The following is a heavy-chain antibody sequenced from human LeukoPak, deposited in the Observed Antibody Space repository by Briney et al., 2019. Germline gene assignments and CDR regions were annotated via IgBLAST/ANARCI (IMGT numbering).Heavy chain of an antibody. Sequence: GGSLRLSCAASGFSFSSYYMTWVRQAPGKGLEWVSGINWNGGSTGYADSVKGRFTISRDNAKNSLYLQMNSLRAEDTALYCCARLGYGDYPYYYYYMDVWGKGTTVTVSS. CDR2: INWNGGST. CDR1: GFSFSSYY. CDR3: ARLGYGDYPYYYYYMDV. J-gene: IGHJ6*03. D-gene: IGHD4-17*01. V-gene: IGHV3-20*04.